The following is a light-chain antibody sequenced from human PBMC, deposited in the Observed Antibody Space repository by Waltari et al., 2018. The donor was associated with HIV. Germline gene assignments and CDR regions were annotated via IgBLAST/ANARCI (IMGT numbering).Light chain of an antibody. J-gene: IGLJ2*01. V-gene: IGLV2-23*02. CDR3: CSYAGSSTFVV. CDR1: TSDVGSYHL. Sequence: QSALTQPASVSGSPGQSITISCSGTTSDVGSYHLVSWYQQHPGKAPKLMIYEVNKRPSVVSNRFSGSKSGNTASLTISGLQAEDEADYYCCSYAGSSTFVVFGGGTKLTVL. CDR2: EVN.